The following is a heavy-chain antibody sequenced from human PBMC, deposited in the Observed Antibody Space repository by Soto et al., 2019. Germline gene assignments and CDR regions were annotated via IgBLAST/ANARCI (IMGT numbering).Heavy chain of an antibody. J-gene: IGHJ2*01. CDR1: GFPSSTYA. CDR2: ISESGHHT. D-gene: IGHD3-16*02. CDR3: TKSDGCGVGACYTGTYYYFAV. V-gene: IGHV3-23*01. Sequence: DVQLLESGGGLVEPGGSLTLSCAASGFPSSTYALNWVRQAPGKGQEWVSTISESGHHTHYADSVKGRFTISKDKSKNTLSLQMNSLRVDDTAIYYCTKSDGCGVGACYTGTYYYFAVWGRGTLVTVSS.